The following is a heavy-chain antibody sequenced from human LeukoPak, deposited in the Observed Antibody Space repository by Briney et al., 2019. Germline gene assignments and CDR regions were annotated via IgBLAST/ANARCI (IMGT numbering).Heavy chain of an antibody. V-gene: IGHV1-69*05. CDR1: VGTFSSYA. CDR2: VIPIFGTA. CDR3: ARRRSPVTTGVPDAFDI. D-gene: IGHD4-17*01. J-gene: IGHJ3*02. Sequence: SSVNVSSKASVGTFSSYAISWVRQAPGQGREWMGGVIPIFGTANYAQKFQGRVTITTDESTSTAYTELSSLRSEDTAVYYCARRRSPVTTGVPDAFDIWGQGTMVTVSS.